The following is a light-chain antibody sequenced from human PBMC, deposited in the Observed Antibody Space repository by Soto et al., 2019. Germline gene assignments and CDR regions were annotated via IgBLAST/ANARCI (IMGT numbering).Light chain of an antibody. Sequence: EIVLTQSPGTLSLSPGERATLSCRASQSVSSIYLAWYQQKPGQAPRLLIYGVSSRAPGIPERFSGSGSGTEFTLTISRLEPEDFAVYYCQHYGNSRWTFGQGTKV. V-gene: IGKV3-20*01. CDR1: QSVSSIY. CDR2: GVS. J-gene: IGKJ1*01. CDR3: QHYGNSRWT.